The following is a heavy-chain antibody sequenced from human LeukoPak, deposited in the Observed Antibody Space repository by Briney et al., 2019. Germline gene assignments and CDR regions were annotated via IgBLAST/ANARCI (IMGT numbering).Heavy chain of an antibody. CDR2: IRSKTYDGTT. Sequence: GGSLRLSCTASGFSFGDYAMSWFRQAPGKGLEWVGFIRSKTYDGTTQYAASVKGRFTISRDDSKSIAYLQMNSLKTEDTAVYYCTRFKSTVTTLFDYWSQGTLVTVSS. J-gene: IGHJ4*02. V-gene: IGHV3-49*03. D-gene: IGHD4-11*01. CDR3: TRFKSTVTTLFDY. CDR1: GFSFGDYA.